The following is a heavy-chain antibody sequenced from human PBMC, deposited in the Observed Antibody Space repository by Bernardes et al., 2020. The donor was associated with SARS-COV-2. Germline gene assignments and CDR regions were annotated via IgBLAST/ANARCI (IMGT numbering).Heavy chain of an antibody. Sequence: SETLSLTCTVSGGSISSSSYYWGWIRQPPGKGREWIGSIHYSGSTYYNPSLQRRVTLSVDTSKNQFSLKLSSVTAADTAVYYCARDPTRTSWLPTTYYYYYMDVWGKGTTVTVSS. CDR3: ARDPTRTSWLPTTYYYYYMDV. V-gene: IGHV4-39*07. CDR1: GGSISSSSYY. CDR2: IHYSGST. D-gene: IGHD2-2*01. J-gene: IGHJ6*03.